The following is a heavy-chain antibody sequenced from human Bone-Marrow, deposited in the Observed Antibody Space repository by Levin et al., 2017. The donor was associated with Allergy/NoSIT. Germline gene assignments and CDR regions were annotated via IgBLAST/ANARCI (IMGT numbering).Heavy chain of an antibody. Sequence: SCAASGFTFSSYGMHWVRQAPGKGLEWVAVISYDGSNKYYADSVKGRFTISRDNSKNTLYLQMNSLRAEDTAVYYCAKGLRSFSKPELAIYYYYGMDVWGQGTTVTVSS. CDR1: GFTFSSYG. CDR3: AKGLRSFSKPELAIYYYYGMDV. J-gene: IGHJ6*02. D-gene: IGHD3-3*01. CDR2: ISYDGSNK. V-gene: IGHV3-30*18.